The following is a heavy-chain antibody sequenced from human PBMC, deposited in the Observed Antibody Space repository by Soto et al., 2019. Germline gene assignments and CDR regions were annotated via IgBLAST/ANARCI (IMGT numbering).Heavy chain of an antibody. CDR1: GFTFSSYA. V-gene: IGHV3-23*01. Sequence: EVQLLESGGGLVQPGGSLRLSCAASGFTFSSYAMSWVRQAPGKGLEWVSAISGSGVSTYYADSVKGRFTISRDNSKNTLYMTLNSLIAEDTAVYYCANLGQYYDFWSGTDLDFDDWGQGTMVTVSS. CDR3: ANLGQYYDFWSGTDLDFDD. CDR2: ISGSGVST. D-gene: IGHD3-3*01. J-gene: IGHJ4*02.